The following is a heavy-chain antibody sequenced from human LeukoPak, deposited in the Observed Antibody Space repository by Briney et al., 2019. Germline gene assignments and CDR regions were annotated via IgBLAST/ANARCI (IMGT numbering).Heavy chain of an antibody. J-gene: IGHJ4*02. Sequence: SETLSLTCTVSGGSISSYYWSWIRRPAGKGLEWIGRIYTSGSTNYNPSLKSRVTMSVDTSKNQFSLKLSSETAADTAVDYCARAPQRGYYFDYRGQRTLVTVSS. V-gene: IGHV4-4*07. D-gene: IGHD5-12*01. CDR1: GGSISSYY. CDR3: ARAPQRGYYFDY. CDR2: IYTSGST.